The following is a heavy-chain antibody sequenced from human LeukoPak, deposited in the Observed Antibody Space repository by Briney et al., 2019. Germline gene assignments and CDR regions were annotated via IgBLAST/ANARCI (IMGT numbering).Heavy chain of an antibody. CDR3: ARGTTGGYSPSH. J-gene: IGHJ4*02. CDR2: ISGSSSCT. D-gene: IGHD2-21*01. Sequence: GGSLRLSCAASGFTFSSYSMNWVRQAPGKGLEWVSSISGSSSCTFYADSVRGRFTISRDNAKNSVSLQMNSLRAEDTAVYYCARGTTGGYSPSHWGQGTLVTVSS. V-gene: IGHV3-21*01. CDR1: GFTFSSYS.